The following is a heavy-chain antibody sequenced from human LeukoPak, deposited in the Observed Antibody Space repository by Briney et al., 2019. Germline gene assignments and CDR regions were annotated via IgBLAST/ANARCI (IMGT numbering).Heavy chain of an antibody. D-gene: IGHD6-6*01. J-gene: IGHJ6*02. V-gene: IGHV3-64*04. CDR3: AKDRGRSSSSGDNYYYYYGMDV. CDR2: ISSNGGST. CDR1: GFTFSSYA. Sequence: GGSLRLSCSASGFTFSSYAMYWVRQAPGKGLEYVSAISSNGGSTYYADSVKGRFTISRDNSKNTLYLQTNSLRAEDTAVYYCAKDRGRSSSSGDNYYYYYGMDVWGQGTTVTVSS.